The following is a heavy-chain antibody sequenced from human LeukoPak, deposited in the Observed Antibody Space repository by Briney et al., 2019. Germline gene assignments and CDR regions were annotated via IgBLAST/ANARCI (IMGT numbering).Heavy chain of an antibody. CDR2: IDPSGGST. Sequence: ASVKVSCKASGYTFTSYYMHWVRQAPGQGLEWMGIIDPSGGSTSYAQKFQGRVTITADESTSTAYMELSSLRSEDTAVYYCARAGIQLWPTGDYYYYYGMDVWGQGTTVTVSS. J-gene: IGHJ6*02. CDR1: GYTFTSYY. D-gene: IGHD5-18*01. V-gene: IGHV1-46*01. CDR3: ARAGIQLWPTGDYYYYYGMDV.